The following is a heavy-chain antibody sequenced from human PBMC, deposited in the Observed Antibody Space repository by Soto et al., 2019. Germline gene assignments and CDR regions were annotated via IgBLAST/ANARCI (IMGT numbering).Heavy chain of an antibody. CDR1: GYTLTELS. CDR3: ATSLLLSSWYVVFHAPYGMDV. V-gene: IGHV1-24*01. Sequence: ASVKVSCKVSGYTLTELSMHWVRQAPGKGLEWMGGFDPEDGETIYAQKFQGRVTMTEDTSTDTAYMELSSLRSEDTAVYYCATSLLLSSWYVVFHAPYGMDVWGQGTTVTVSS. J-gene: IGHJ6*02. CDR2: FDPEDGET. D-gene: IGHD6-13*01.